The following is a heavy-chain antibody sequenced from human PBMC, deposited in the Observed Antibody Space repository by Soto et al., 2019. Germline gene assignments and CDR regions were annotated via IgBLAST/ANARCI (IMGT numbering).Heavy chain of an antibody. Sequence: NPSETLSLTCTVSGGSVSSGSYYWSWIRQPPGKGLEWIGYIYYSGSTNYNPSLKSRVTISVDTSKNQFSLKLSSVTAADTAVYYCARVHSSSWSAYYYYYGMDVWGQGTTVTVSS. CDR1: GGSVSSGSYY. V-gene: IGHV4-61*01. D-gene: IGHD6-13*01. CDR2: IYYSGST. J-gene: IGHJ6*02. CDR3: ARVHSSSWSAYYYYYGMDV.